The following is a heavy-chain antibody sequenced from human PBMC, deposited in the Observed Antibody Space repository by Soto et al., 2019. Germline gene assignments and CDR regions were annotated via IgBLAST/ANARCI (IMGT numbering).Heavy chain of an antibody. CDR1: GYSFTSYW. D-gene: IGHD5-12*01. V-gene: IGHV5-10-1*01. J-gene: IGHJ4*02. Sequence: TGESLKISCKGSGYSFTSYWISWVRQMPGKGLEWMGRIDPSDSYTNYSPSFQGHVTISADKSISTAYLQWSSLKASDTAMYYCARGQMATIHPPVDYWGQGTLVTVSS. CDR2: IDPSDSYT. CDR3: ARGQMATIHPPVDY.